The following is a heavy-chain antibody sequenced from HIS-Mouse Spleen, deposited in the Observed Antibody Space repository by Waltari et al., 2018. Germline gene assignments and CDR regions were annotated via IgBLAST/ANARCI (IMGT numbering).Heavy chain of an antibody. D-gene: IGHD6-6*01. Sequence: EVQLVESGGGWIQPGGSLRLSCAASGFTVSSNYMSWVRQAPGKGLEWVSVIYSGGSTYYADSVKGRFTISRDNSKNTLYLQMNSLRAEDTAVYYCARDTVIAARSYGMDVWGQGTTVTVSS. CDR2: IYSGGST. J-gene: IGHJ6*02. V-gene: IGHV3-53*01. CDR1: GFTVSSNY. CDR3: ARDTVIAARSYGMDV.